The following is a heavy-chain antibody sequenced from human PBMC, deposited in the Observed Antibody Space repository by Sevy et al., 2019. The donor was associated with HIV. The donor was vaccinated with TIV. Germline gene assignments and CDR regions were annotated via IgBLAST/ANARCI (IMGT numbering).Heavy chain of an antibody. Sequence: GGSLRLSCAASGFTFSSYSMNWVRQAPGKGLEWVSYISSSSSTIYYADSVKGRFTISRDNAKNSLYLQKNSLRDEDTAVYYCARDPPRTYYYDSSGETGGFDYWGQGTLVTVSS. CDR2: ISSSSSTI. CDR3: ARDPPRTYYYDSSGETGGFDY. J-gene: IGHJ4*02. CDR1: GFTFSSYS. D-gene: IGHD3-22*01. V-gene: IGHV3-48*02.